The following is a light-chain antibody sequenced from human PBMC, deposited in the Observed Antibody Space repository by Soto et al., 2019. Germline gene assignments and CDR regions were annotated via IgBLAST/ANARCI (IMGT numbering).Light chain of an antibody. V-gene: IGKV3-11*01. J-gene: IGKJ1*01. CDR1: QSVSSF. Sequence: EIVLTQSPATLSLSPGERATLSCRASQSVSSFLGWYQQKPGQAPRLLIYDASHRATGIPPRFSGSGSGTDFTLTSSSLEPEDFAVYYCQQRSSCTFGQGTKVEIK. CDR3: QQRSSCT. CDR2: DAS.